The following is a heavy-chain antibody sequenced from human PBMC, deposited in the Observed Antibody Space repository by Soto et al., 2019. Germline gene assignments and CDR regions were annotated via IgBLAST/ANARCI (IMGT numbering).Heavy chain of an antibody. CDR3: ARDGNPIRAGYNWFDP. V-gene: IGHV1-69*13. D-gene: IGHD3-10*01. J-gene: IGHJ5*02. CDR1: GGTFSSYA. Sequence: GASVKVSCKASGGTFSSYAISWVRQAPGQGLEWMGGIIPIFGAANYAQKFQGRVTITADESTSTAYMELSSLRSEDTAVYYCARDGNPIRAGYNWFDPWRQGTLVTVSS. CDR2: IIPIFGAA.